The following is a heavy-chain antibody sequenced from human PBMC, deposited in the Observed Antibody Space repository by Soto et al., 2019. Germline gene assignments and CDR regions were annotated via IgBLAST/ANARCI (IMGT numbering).Heavy chain of an antibody. CDR1: GGSISSGGYY. CDR2: IYYSGST. CDR3: ARVVMTVSPQGWGYYYYYMDV. D-gene: IGHD3-16*01. V-gene: IGHV4-31*03. Sequence: QVQLQESGPGLVKPSQTLSLTCTVSGGSISSGGYYWSWIRQHPGKGLEWIGYIYYSGSTYYNPSLKSRVTISVDTSKNQFSLKLSSVTAADTAVYYCARVVMTVSPQGWGYYYYYMDVWGKGTTVTVSS. J-gene: IGHJ6*03.